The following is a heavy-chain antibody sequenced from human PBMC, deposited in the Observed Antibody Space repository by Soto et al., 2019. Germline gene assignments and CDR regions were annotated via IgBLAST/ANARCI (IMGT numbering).Heavy chain of an antibody. Sequence: QVQLVQSGAEVKKPGSSVKVSCKASGGTCSSYAISWVRQAPGQGLEWMGGIIPIFGTANYAQKFQGRVTITADASTCTAYMSLSSLRSEDTAVYYGARALPPRGNHDAFAIWGHGTMVTVSS. CDR3: ARALPPRGNHDAFAI. CDR2: IIPIFGTA. CDR1: GGTCSSYA. V-gene: IGHV1-69*01. J-gene: IGHJ3*02.